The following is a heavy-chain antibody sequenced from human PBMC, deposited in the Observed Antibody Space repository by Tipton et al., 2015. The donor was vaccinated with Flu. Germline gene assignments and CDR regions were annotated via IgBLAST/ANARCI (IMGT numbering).Heavy chain of an antibody. CDR2: INHSGIT. J-gene: IGHJ5*02. V-gene: IGHV4-34*01. CDR1: GGSFSGYY. Sequence: TLSLTCAVYGGSFSGYYWSWIRQPPGKGLEWIGEINHSGITNYNPSLKSRVTISVDTSKNQFSLKLSSVTAADTAVHYCARGPPYYWRSTSCDKKDVDPWGQGTLVTVSS. D-gene: IGHD2-2*02. CDR3: ARGPPYYWRSTSCDKKDVDP.